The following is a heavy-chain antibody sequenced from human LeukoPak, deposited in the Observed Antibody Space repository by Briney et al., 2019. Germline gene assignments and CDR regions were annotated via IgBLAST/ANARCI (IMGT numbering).Heavy chain of an antibody. J-gene: IGHJ4*02. Sequence: PGRSLRLSCTASGFPFGAYGMSWVRQAPGKGLKWVGFIRSKAYGGTTEYAASVKGTFTITRDAFKSIAYLQMNSLKTEDTAVYYCARSSSGWYSDYWGQGTLVTVSS. CDR1: GFPFGAYG. D-gene: IGHD6-19*01. V-gene: IGHV3-49*04. CDR3: ARSSSGWYSDY. CDR2: IRSKAYGGTT.